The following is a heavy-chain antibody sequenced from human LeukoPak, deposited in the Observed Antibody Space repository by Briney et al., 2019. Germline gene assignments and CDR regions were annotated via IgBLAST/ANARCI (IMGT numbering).Heavy chain of an antibody. Sequence: ASVKVSCKASGYTFTSYDINLVRQATGQGLEWMGWMNPNSGNTGYAQKFQGRVTMTRNTSISTAYMELSSLRSEDTAVYYCATRNWGSEGAFDIWGQGTMVTVSS. J-gene: IGHJ3*02. V-gene: IGHV1-8*01. CDR3: ATRNWGSEGAFDI. CDR1: GYTFTSYD. CDR2: MNPNSGNT. D-gene: IGHD7-27*01.